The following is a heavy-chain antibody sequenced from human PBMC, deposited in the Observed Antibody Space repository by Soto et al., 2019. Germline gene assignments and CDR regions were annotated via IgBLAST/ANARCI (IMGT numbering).Heavy chain of an antibody. CDR3: AREYSGSYYWYYYYGMDV. Sequence: ASVKVSCKASGYTFTGYYMHWVRQAPGQGLEWMGWINPNSGGTNYAQKFQGWVTMTRDTSISTAYMELSRLRSDDTAVYYCAREYSGSYYWYYYYGMDVWGQRTTVTVSS. V-gene: IGHV1-2*04. CDR2: INPNSGGT. D-gene: IGHD1-26*01. J-gene: IGHJ6*02. CDR1: GYTFTGYY.